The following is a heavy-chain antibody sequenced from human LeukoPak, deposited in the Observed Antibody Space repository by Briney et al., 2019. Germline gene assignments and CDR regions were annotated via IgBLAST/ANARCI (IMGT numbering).Heavy chain of an antibody. CDR2: IYSDGST. CDR3: ARGESSGWPHFDY. J-gene: IGHJ4*02. Sequence: PGGSLRLSCATSGFTFSSSYLSWVRQAPGKGLEWVSVIYSDGSTYYADSVKGRFTISRDNSKNTLFLQMNSLRAEDTAVYYCARGESSGWPHFDYWGQGTLVTVSS. CDR1: GFTFSSSY. V-gene: IGHV3-66*01. D-gene: IGHD6-19*01.